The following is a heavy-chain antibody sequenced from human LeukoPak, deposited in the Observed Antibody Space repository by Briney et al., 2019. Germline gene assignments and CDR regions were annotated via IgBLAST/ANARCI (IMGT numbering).Heavy chain of an antibody. CDR3: ARDGGGDKEYSSGWYLSPYYYYGMDV. V-gene: IGHV3-30*04. CDR1: GFTFSSYA. J-gene: IGHJ6*02. D-gene: IGHD6-19*01. CDR2: ISYDGSNK. Sequence: TGRSLRLSCAASGFTFSSYAMHWVRQAPGKGLEWVAVISYDGSNKYYADSVKGRFTISRDNSKNTLYLQMNSLRAEDTAVYYCARDGGGDKEYSSGWYLSPYYYYGMDVWGQGTTVTVSS.